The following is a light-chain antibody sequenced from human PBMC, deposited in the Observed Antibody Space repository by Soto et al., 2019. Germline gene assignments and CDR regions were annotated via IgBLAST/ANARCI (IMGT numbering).Light chain of an antibody. Sequence: QSVLTQPASVSGSPGQSIAISCTGSGSDVGGYNYVSWYQQHPGKAPKLIIYGVSHRPSGVSPRFSASRSAYTASLTISGFQHEDEADYYCSSFTSSYFYVFGPGTKVTVL. CDR2: GVS. CDR1: GSDVGGYNY. CDR3: SSFTSSYFYV. J-gene: IGLJ1*01. V-gene: IGLV2-14*01.